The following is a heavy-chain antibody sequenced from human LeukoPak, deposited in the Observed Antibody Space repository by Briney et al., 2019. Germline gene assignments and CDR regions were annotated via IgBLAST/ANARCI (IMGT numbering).Heavy chain of an antibody. CDR1: GFTFSSYG. CDR3: AKDFHTVTAYAFDI. J-gene: IGHJ3*02. D-gene: IGHD4-11*01. CDR2: IWYDGSNK. Sequence: GGSMRLSCAASGFTFSSYGMHWVRQAPGKGLEWVAVIWYDGSNKYYADSVKGRFTISRDNSKNTLYLQMNSLRAEDTAVYYCAKDFHTVTAYAFDIWGQGTMVTVSS. V-gene: IGHV3-33*06.